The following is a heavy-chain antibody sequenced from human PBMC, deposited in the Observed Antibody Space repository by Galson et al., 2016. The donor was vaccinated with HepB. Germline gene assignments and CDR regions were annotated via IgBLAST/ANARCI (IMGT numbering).Heavy chain of an antibody. CDR1: GGSISSGISY. CDR3: ARDLGIIGTTRGAFDI. J-gene: IGHJ3*02. CDR2: IYTSGST. Sequence: TLSLTCTVSGGSISSGISYWSWIRQPAGKGLEWIGRIYTSGSTFYNTSLKRRVTMSIDTSKNQSSLKLSAVTAADTAVYYCARDLGIIGTTRGAFDIWGQGTMVAVSS. D-gene: IGHD1-7*01. V-gene: IGHV4-61*02.